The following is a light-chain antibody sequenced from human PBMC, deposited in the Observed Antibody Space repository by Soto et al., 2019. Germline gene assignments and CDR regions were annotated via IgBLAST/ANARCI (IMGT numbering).Light chain of an antibody. CDR3: QQYDDLPIT. CDR2: DAS. Sequence: IQTTQPTSAMAPSVGDTVTITCQASQYISHYLNWYQQKPGKALKLLIYDASNMHPGIPTRFRGSGSGTEFSFNITSLQPEDVATYYCQQYDDLPITFGQGTRLEIK. CDR1: QYISHY. V-gene: IGKV1-33*01. J-gene: IGKJ5*01.